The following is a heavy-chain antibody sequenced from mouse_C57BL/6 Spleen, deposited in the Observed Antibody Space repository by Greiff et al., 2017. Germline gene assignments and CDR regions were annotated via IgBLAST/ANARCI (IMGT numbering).Heavy chain of an antibody. J-gene: IGHJ3*01. CDR1: GFTFSSYA. CDR3: ARDHGFAWFAY. D-gene: IGHD2-2*01. Sequence: EVKLVESGGGLVKPGGSLKLSCAASGFTFSSYAMSWVRQTPEKRLEWVATISDGGSYTYYPDNVKGRFTISRDNAKNNLYLQMSHLKSEDTAMYYCARDHGFAWFAYGGQGTLVTVSA. V-gene: IGHV5-4*01. CDR2: ISDGGSYT.